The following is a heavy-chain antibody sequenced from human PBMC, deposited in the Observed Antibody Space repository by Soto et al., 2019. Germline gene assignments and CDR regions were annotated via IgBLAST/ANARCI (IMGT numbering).Heavy chain of an antibody. CDR2: MSHSGGT. J-gene: IGHJ3*02. V-gene: IGHV4-34*01. CDR1: GGFVSSGNYY. Sequence: QVQLQQWGAGLLKPSETLSLTCAVYGGFVSSGNYYWSSIRQPPGKGLEWIGEMSHSGGTHFNPSLKSRVTRSVDTSKNQFSLKMSSVTAADTALYYCARVERGTATTVVDAFDIWGPGTMVTVSS. CDR3: ARVERGTATTVVDAFDI. D-gene: IGHD1-1*01.